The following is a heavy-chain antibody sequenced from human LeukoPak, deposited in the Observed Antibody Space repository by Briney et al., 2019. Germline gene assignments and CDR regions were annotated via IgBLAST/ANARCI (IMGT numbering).Heavy chain of an antibody. CDR1: GGTFSSSA. Sequence: SVKVSCKASGGTFSSSAISWVRQAPGQGLEWMGRIIPILGIANYAQKFQGRVTITADKSTSTAYMELSSLRSEDTAVYYCANLYGSGSPPVDYWGQGTLVTVSS. CDR3: ANLYGSGSPPVDY. V-gene: IGHV1-69*04. J-gene: IGHJ4*02. D-gene: IGHD3-10*01. CDR2: IIPILGIA.